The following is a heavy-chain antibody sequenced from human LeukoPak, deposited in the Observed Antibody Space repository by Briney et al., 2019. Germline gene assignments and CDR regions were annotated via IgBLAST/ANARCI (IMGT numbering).Heavy chain of an antibody. CDR2: ISSSGGST. D-gene: IGHD6-19*01. Sequence: GGSLRLSCAASAFTFSNYAMSWVRQAPGKGLQWVSGISSSGGSTYQVDSVKGRFTISRDNSKNTVYLQMGSLREEDMAVYYCARTQQWLATGGWYWFDTWGQGTLVTVSS. J-gene: IGHJ5*02. V-gene: IGHV3-23*01. CDR3: ARTQQWLATGGWYWFDT. CDR1: AFTFSNYA.